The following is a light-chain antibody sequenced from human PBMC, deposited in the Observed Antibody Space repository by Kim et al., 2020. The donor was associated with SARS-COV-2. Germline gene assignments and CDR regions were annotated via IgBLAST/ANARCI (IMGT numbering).Light chain of an antibody. V-gene: IGLV3-21*04. Sequence: APRKTDRIAGGGNNIGSTSVNWYQQMPSQAPVLVIYYDGDRPSGIPERFSGANSGNTATLTISWVEAGDEADYYCQVWDSSSDHPVFGGGTQRT. CDR1: NIGSTS. CDR3: QVWDSSSDHPV. J-gene: IGLJ3*02. CDR2: YDG.